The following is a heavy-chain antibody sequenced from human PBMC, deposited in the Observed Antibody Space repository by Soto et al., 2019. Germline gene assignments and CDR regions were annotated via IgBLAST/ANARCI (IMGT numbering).Heavy chain of an antibody. D-gene: IGHD2-2*01. CDR2: IYDSGST. J-gene: IGHJ4*02. CDR3: ARAEPVATYYFDY. Sequence: WTWLRQHPGKGLEWIGYIYDSGSTYYNPSLRSRVAISVDTSKNQFSLKLSSVTAADTGVYYCARAEPVATYYFDYWGQGALVTVSS. V-gene: IGHV4-31*02.